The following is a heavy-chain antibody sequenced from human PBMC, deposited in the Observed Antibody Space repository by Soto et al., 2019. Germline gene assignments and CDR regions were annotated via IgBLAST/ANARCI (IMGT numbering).Heavy chain of an antibody. V-gene: IGHV4-31*03. CDR2: IYYSGST. D-gene: IGHD2-15*01. J-gene: IGHJ6*03. CDR1: GGSISSGGYY. Sequence: QVQLQESGPGLVKPSQTLSLTCTVSGGSISSGGYYWSWIRQHPGKGLEWIGYIYYSGSTYYNPSLKSRVTISVDTSKNHFSLKLSSVTAADTAVYYCATDGCSGGSCYSPHMDVWGKGTTVTVSS. CDR3: ATDGCSGGSCYSPHMDV.